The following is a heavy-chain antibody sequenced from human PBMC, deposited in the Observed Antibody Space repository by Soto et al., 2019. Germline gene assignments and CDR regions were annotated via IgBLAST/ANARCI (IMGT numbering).Heavy chain of an antibody. Sequence: GGSLRLSCAASGFTFSSYSMNWVRQAPGKGLEWVSSISSSSSYIYYADSVKGRFTISRDNAKNSLYLQMNSLRAEDTAVYYCARAWDFYYDSSGYYSRRPLFGGFDYWGQGTLVTVSS. CDR2: ISSSSSYI. V-gene: IGHV3-21*01. D-gene: IGHD3-22*01. CDR1: GFTFSSYS. J-gene: IGHJ4*02. CDR3: ARAWDFYYDSSGYYSRRPLFGGFDY.